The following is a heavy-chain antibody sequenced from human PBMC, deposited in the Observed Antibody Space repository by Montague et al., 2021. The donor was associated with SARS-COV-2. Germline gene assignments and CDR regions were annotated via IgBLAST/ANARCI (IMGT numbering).Heavy chain of an antibody. CDR1: GGSISSSSYY. CDR3: ARGRRPVVVPGAGPAGRAFDI. J-gene: IGHJ3*02. D-gene: IGHD2-2*01. Sequence: SETLSLTCTVSGGSISSSSYYWGWIRQPPGKGLEWIGEVNQSGTTIYNPSVKSGVTISEDTSKNQFYLRLNPVTAADTAVYYCARGRRPVVVPGAGPAGRAFDIWGQGTMVTVSS. CDR2: VNQSGTT. V-gene: IGHV4-39*07.